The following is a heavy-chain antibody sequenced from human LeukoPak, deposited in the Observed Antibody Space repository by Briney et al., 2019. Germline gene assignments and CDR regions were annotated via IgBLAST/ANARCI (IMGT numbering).Heavy chain of an antibody. V-gene: IGHV3-74*01. CDR3: AKDVRGARDY. D-gene: IGHD1-26*01. J-gene: IGHJ4*02. CDR1: GFAFSSFW. Sequence: PGGSLRLSCAASGFAFSSFWMRWVRQAPGKGLVWVSRINPDGSYTDYADSVEGRFTISRDNTKNTLYLQMNSLRADDTSLYFCAKDVRGARDYWGQGTLVTVSS. CDR2: INPDGSYT.